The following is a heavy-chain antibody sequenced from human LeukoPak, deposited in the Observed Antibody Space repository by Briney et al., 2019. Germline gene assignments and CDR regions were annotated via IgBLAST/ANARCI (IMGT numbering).Heavy chain of an antibody. Sequence: SETLSLTCTVSGGSISSGSYYWSWIRQPAGKGLEWIGRIYTSGSTNYNPSLKSRVTISVDTSKNQFSLKLSSVTAADTAVYYCASGGAGDHGVVSDYYDSSGYENFDYWGQGTLVTVSS. D-gene: IGHD3-22*01. CDR3: ASGGAGDHGVVSDYYDSSGYENFDY. CDR2: IYTSGST. CDR1: GGSISSGSYY. V-gene: IGHV4-61*02. J-gene: IGHJ4*02.